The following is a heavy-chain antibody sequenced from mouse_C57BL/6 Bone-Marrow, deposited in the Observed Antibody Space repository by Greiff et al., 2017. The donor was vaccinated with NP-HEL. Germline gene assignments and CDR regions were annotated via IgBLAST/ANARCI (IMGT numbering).Heavy chain of an antibody. Sequence: VQLQQSGAEMVRPGASVKLSCKASGNTFNDYYINWVKQRPGQGLEWIARIYPGSGNTYYNEKFKGKATLTAEQSSSTAYMQLSSLQSEDFSFYFCASLQGRSAPFAC. CDR3: ASLQGRSAPFAC. CDR2: IYPGSGNT. CDR1: GNTFNDYY. J-gene: IGHJ3*01. V-gene: IGHV1-76*01. D-gene: IGHD6-1*01.